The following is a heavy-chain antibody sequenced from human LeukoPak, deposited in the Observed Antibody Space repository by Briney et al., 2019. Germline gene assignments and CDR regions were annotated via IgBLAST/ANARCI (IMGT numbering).Heavy chain of an antibody. J-gene: IGHJ4*02. CDR1: GYSFISYW. V-gene: IGHV5-51*01. CDR2: IYPGDSDT. CDR3: AKHMGGHHQQPDY. Sequence: GESLKISCKGSGYSFISYWIGWARQMPGKGLEWMGIIYPGDSDTRYSPSFQGQVTISVDKSISTAYLHWSSLKASDTAIYYCAKHMGGHHQQPDYWGQGTLVTVSS. D-gene: IGHD6-13*01.